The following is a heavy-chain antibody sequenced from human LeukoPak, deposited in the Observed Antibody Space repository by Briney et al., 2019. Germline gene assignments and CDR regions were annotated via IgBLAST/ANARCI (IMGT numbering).Heavy chain of an antibody. J-gene: IGHJ6*02. Sequence: GGSLRLSCTASGFTFSGYSMNWIRQAPGKGLEWVSCISSSGATTYYAGSVKGRFTISRDNSRNTLYLQMNSLRVEDTAVYYCAKDLRGNYFYQYGMDVWGQGTTVTVSS. D-gene: IGHD1-7*01. CDR1: GFTFSGYS. CDR3: AKDLRGNYFYQYGMDV. CDR2: ISSSGATT. V-gene: IGHV3-23*01.